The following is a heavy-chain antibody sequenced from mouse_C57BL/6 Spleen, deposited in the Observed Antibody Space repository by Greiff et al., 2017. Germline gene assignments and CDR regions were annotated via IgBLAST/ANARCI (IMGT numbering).Heavy chain of an antibody. CDR2: IYPGDGDT. J-gene: IGHJ1*03. V-gene: IGHV1-82*01. CDR3: ARSIYYYGSSYFDV. D-gene: IGHD1-1*01. Sequence: VQLQQSGPELVKPGASVKISCKASGYAFSSSWMNWVKQRPGKGLEWIGRIYPGDGDTNYNGKFKGKATLTADKSSSTAYMQLSSLTSEDSAVYFCARSIYYYGSSYFDVWGTGTTVTVSS. CDR1: GYAFSSSW.